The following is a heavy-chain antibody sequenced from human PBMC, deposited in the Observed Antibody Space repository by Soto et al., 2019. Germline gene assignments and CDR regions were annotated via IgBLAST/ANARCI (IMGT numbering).Heavy chain of an antibody. D-gene: IGHD5-12*01. V-gene: IGHV3-9*01. Sequence: EVQLVESGGSLVQPGRSLRLSCAASGFTFDDYAMHWVRQAPGKGLEWVSGISWNSGSIGYADSVKGRFTISRDNAKNSLYLQMNSLRAEDTALYYCAKDIGVATPWGWFDPWGQGTLVTVSS. CDR3: AKDIGVATPWGWFDP. CDR1: GFTFDDYA. J-gene: IGHJ5*02. CDR2: ISWNSGSI.